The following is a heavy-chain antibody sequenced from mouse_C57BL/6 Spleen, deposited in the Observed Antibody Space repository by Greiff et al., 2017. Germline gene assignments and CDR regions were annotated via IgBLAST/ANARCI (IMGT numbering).Heavy chain of an antibody. CDR1: GFTFSDYG. V-gene: IGHV5-17*01. D-gene: IGHD4-1*01. CDR3: ARGGTSQFAY. CDR2: ISSGSSTI. J-gene: IGHJ3*01. Sequence: EVHLVESGGGLVKPGGSLKLSCAASGFTFSDYGMHWVRQAPEKGLEWVAYISSGSSTIYYADTVKGRFTIARENAKNTLFLQMTSLRSEDTAMYYCARGGTSQFAYWGQGTLVTVSA.